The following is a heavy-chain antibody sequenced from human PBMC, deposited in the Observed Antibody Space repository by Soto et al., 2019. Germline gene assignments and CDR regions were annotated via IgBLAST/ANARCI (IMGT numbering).Heavy chain of an antibody. CDR2: ISYSGST. CDR1: AGSISTINYY. CDR3: ARSAQWDGFDP. J-gene: IGHJ3*01. V-gene: IGHV4-31*03. D-gene: IGHD2-8*01. Sequence: QVQLQESGPGLVRPSQTLSLTCTVSAGSISTINYYWSWIRQHPEKGLEWIGYISYSGSTFYHSSLKSRVTISLDTSKKQCSLTLTSVTAADTAVYCGARSAQWDGFDPWGQGTMVTVSS.